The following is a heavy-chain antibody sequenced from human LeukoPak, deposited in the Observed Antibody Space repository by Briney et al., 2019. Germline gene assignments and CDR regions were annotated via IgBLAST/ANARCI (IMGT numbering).Heavy chain of an antibody. CDR2: FDPEDGET. D-gene: IGHD1-7*01. V-gene: IGHV1-24*01. CDR1: GYTLTELS. CDR3: ATVTGTTFLSLDV. Sequence: GASVTVSCKVSGYTLTELSMHWVRQAPGKGLEWMGGFDPEDGETIYAQKFQGRVTMTEDTSTDTAYMELSSLRSEDTAVYYCATVTGTTFLSLDVWGQGTLVTVSS. J-gene: IGHJ4*02.